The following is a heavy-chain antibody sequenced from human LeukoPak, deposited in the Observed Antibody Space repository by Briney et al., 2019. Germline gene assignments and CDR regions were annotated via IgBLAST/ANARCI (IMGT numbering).Heavy chain of an antibody. J-gene: IGHJ4*02. D-gene: IGHD6-13*01. CDR3: AKSPAGSSWPSIDY. Sequence: GGSLRLSCEASGFTFSNYAMSWVRQAPGKGLECVSPISGSGGSTYYRDSVKGRFTVSRDNSKNTLYLQMSSLRAEDTAVYYCAKSPAGSSWPSIDYWGQGTLVTVSS. CDR1: GFTFSNYA. CDR2: ISGSGGST. V-gene: IGHV3-23*01.